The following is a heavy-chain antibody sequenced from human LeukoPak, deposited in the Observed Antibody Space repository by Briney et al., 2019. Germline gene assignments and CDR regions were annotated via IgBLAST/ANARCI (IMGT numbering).Heavy chain of an antibody. CDR1: GGSISSGGYY. CDR2: IYYSGGT. D-gene: IGHD3-10*01. Sequence: SETLSLTCTVSGGSISSGGYYWSWIRQHPGKGLEWIGYIYYSGGTYYNPSLKSRVTISVDTSKNQFSLKLSSVTAADTAVYYCARDVGYYGSGSYSDYWGQGTLVTVSS. V-gene: IGHV4-31*03. CDR3: ARDVGYYGSGSYSDY. J-gene: IGHJ4*02.